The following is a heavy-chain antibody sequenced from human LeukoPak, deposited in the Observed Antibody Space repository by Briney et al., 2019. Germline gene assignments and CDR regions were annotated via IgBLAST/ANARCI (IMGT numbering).Heavy chain of an antibody. CDR1: GFTFDDYA. V-gene: IGHV3-9*01. J-gene: IGHJ4*02. D-gene: IGHD4-17*01. CDR3: AKDLYGDLSLVYY. CDR2: ISWNSGSI. Sequence: GRSLRLSCAASGFTFDDYAMHWVRQAPGKGLEWVSGISWNSGSIGYADSVKGRFTISRDNAKNSLYLQMNSLRAEDTALYYCAKDLYGDLSLVYYWGQGTLVTVSS.